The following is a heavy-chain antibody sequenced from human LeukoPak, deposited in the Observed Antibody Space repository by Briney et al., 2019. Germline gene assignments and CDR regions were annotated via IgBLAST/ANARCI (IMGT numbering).Heavy chain of an antibody. Sequence: GGSLRLSCAASGFTFSNYAMSWVRQAPGRGLEWVSAISGTGGSTYYADSVKGRFTISRDNSKNTLYLQMNSLRAEDTAVYISATRPTVGGNTPTFDSWGQGTLVTVSS. CDR2: ISGTGGST. V-gene: IGHV3-23*01. D-gene: IGHD1-26*01. J-gene: IGHJ4*02. CDR3: ATRPTVGGNTPTFDS. CDR1: GFTFSNYA.